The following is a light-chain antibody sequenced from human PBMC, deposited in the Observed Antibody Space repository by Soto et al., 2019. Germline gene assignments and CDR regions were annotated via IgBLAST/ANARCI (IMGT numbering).Light chain of an antibody. V-gene: IGKV3-15*01. Sequence: EVVLSQSPGTLSLSPGESATLSCRASQSVSSNLAWYQQKPGQAPTLLIYGASARATGIPARFSGSGSGTEFTLTISSLQSEDFAVYYCQHYNNWPFTFGQGTKLEIK. CDR1: QSVSSN. CDR2: GAS. CDR3: QHYNNWPFT. J-gene: IGKJ2*01.